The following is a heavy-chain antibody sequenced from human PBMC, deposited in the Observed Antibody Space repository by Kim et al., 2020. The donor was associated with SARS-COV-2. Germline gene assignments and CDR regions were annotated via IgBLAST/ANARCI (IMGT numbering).Heavy chain of an antibody. CDR3: ARDSDSSGYYYALLFDY. CDR2: ISYDGSNK. CDR1: GFTFSSYG. V-gene: IGHV3-33*05. Sequence: GGSLRLSCAASGFTFSSYGMHWVRQAPGKGLEWVAVISYDGSNKYYADFVKGRFTISRDNSKNTLYLQMNSLRAEDTAVYYCARDSDSSGYYYALLFDYWGQGTLVTVS. J-gene: IGHJ4*02. D-gene: IGHD3-22*01.